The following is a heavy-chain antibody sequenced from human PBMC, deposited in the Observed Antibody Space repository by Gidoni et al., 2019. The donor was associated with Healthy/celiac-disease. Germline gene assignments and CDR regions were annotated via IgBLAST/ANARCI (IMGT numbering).Heavy chain of an antibody. CDR1: GFTFSSYA. CDR2: ISGSGGST. D-gene: IGHD6-19*01. CDR3: AKEIRIAVAGPQPDYGMDV. V-gene: IGHV3-23*01. J-gene: IGHJ6*02. Sequence: EVQLLESGGGLVQPGGSLRLACAASGFTFSSYAMSWVRQAPGKGREGVSAISGSGGSTYYADSVKGRFTISRDNSKNTLYLQMNSLRAEDTAVYYCAKEIRIAVAGPQPDYGMDVWGQGTTVTVSS.